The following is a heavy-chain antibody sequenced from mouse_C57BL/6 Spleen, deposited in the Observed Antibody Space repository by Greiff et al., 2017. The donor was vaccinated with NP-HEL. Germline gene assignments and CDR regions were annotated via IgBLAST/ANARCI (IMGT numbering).Heavy chain of an antibody. CDR2: INYDGSST. J-gene: IGHJ1*03. Sequence: EVQLVESEGGLVQPGSSMKLSCTASGFTFSDYYMAWVRQVPEKGLEWVANINYDGSSTYYLDSLKSRFIISRDNAKNILYLQMSSLKSEDTATYYCARDDYSNWYFDVWGTGTTVTVSS. V-gene: IGHV5-16*01. CDR3: ARDDYSNWYFDV. CDR1: GFTFSDYY. D-gene: IGHD2-5*01.